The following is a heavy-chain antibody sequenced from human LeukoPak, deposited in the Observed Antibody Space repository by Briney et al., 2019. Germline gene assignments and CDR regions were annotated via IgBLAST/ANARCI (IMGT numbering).Heavy chain of an antibody. CDR1: GYSLTNYA. V-gene: IGHV1-3*01. CDR3: VRGGPNKSGWTLDY. CDR2: FNSDTGNT. J-gene: IGHJ4*02. D-gene: IGHD6-19*01. Sequence: SVKVSCQASGYSLTNYAIHWVRQALGQRLEWVGWFNSDTGNTDYSQKFQGRVTISRYTSANTAYMELNRLRPEDTAVFYCVRGGPNKSGWTLDYWGQGTLVTVSA.